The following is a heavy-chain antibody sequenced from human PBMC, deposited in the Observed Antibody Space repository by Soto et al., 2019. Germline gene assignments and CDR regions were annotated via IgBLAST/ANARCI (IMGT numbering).Heavy chain of an antibody. J-gene: IGHJ5*02. CDR1: GFTFDHYA. CDR2: IRSKAYGGTI. CDR3: TPEMEVSWLHLPFLDP. Sequence: GGSLTLSCTASGFTFDHYALSWVRQAPGKGREWVGFIRSKAYGGTIESAASVRGRSTNSRDDSKSIVYRQMNISKTEDTALYYCTPEMEVSWLHLPFLDPLVQGTLVTVS. D-gene: IGHD5-18*01. V-gene: IGHV3-49*04.